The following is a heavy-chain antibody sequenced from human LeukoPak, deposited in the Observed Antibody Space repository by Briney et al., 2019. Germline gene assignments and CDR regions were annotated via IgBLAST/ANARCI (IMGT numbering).Heavy chain of an antibody. CDR3: ARDPEGELEPYFDY. V-gene: IGHV1-3*01. CDR2: INAGNGNT. CDR1: GYTFTSYA. D-gene: IGHD1-1*01. J-gene: IGHJ4*02. Sequence: ASVKVSCKASGYTFTSYAMHWVRQAPGQRLEWMGWINAGNGNTKYSQKFQGRVTITRDTSASTAYMELSSLRSEDASVYYCARDPEGELEPYFDYWGQGTLVTVSS.